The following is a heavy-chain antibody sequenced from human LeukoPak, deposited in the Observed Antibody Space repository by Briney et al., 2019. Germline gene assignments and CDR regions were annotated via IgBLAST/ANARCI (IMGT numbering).Heavy chain of an antibody. CDR2: IYYSGST. J-gene: IGHJ6*03. D-gene: IGHD2-15*01. CDR3: ARGRGDCSGGSCYSYYYYYMDV. Sequence: SETLSLTCTVSGGSISSYYWSWIRQPPGKGLEWIGYIYYSGSTNYNPSLKSRVTISVDTSKNQFSLKLSSVTAADTAVYYCARGRGDCSGGSCYSYYYYYMDVWGKGTTVTVSS. CDR1: GGSISSYY. V-gene: IGHV4-59*01.